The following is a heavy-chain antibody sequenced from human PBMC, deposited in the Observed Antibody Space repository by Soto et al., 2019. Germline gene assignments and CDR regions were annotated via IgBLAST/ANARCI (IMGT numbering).Heavy chain of an antibody. Sequence: GGSLRLSCAASGFTFGPLWMHWVRQAPGKGLVWLSHINSGSIGYADSVKGRFTISRDNAKNSLYLQMNSLRAEDTALYYCAKDTYYYDSSGPYVDYWGQGTLVTVSS. V-gene: IGHV3-74*01. CDR1: GFTFGPLW. CDR2: INSGSI. J-gene: IGHJ4*02. CDR3: AKDTYYYDSSGPYVDY. D-gene: IGHD3-22*01.